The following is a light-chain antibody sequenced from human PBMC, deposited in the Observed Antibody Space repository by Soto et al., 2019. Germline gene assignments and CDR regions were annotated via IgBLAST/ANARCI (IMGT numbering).Light chain of an antibody. CDR2: DAS. J-gene: IGKJ5*01. CDR3: QQRSNWPPS. Sequence: EIVMAQSPATLSFSPGERATPSCRASQSVSSNLAWYQQKPGQAPRLLIYDASNRATGIPARFSGSGSGTDFTLTISSLEPEDFAVYYCQQRSNWPPSFGQGTRLEIK. CDR1: QSVSSN. V-gene: IGKV3-11*01.